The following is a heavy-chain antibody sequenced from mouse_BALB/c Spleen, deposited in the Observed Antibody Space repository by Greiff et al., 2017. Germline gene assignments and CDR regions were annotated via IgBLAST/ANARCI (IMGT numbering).Heavy chain of an antibody. CDR1: GFNINDYY. V-gene: IGHV14-1*02. Sequence: VQLQQSGAELVRPGALVKLSCKASGFNINDYYMHWVKQRPEQGLEWIGWIDPENGNTIYDPKFQGKASITADTSSNTAYLQLSSLTSEDTAVYYCARELLRLQGCAYWGQGTLVTVSA. CDR3: ARELLRLQGCAY. CDR2: IDPENGNT. D-gene: IGHD1-2*01. J-gene: IGHJ3*01.